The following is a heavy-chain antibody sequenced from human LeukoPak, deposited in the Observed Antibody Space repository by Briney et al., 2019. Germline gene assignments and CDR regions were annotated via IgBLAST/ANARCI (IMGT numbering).Heavy chain of an antibody. D-gene: IGHD3-10*01. Sequence: GASLRLSCAASGFTFSSYAMSWVRQAPGKGLEWVSAISGSGGSTYYADSVKGRFTISRDNSKNTLYLQMNSLRAEDTAVYYCAKSRMVRGDYFDYWGQGTLVTVSS. CDR3: AKSRMVRGDYFDY. V-gene: IGHV3-23*01. CDR2: ISGSGGST. J-gene: IGHJ4*02. CDR1: GFTFSSYA.